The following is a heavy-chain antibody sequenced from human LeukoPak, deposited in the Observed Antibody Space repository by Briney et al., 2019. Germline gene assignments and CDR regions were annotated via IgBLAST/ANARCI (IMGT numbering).Heavy chain of an antibody. CDR3: AKGAFRDTTVY. D-gene: IGHD1-14*01. CDR2: ISGSGSAT. CDR1: GFTFSSYA. V-gene: IGHV3-23*01. J-gene: IGHJ4*02. Sequence: GGSLRLSCSASGFTFSSYAMTWVRQAPGKGLEWVSAISGSGSATYYSDSVKGRFTLSRDNSNNSVYLQMNSLRADDTAVYYCAKGAFRDTTVYWGQGTLVTVSS.